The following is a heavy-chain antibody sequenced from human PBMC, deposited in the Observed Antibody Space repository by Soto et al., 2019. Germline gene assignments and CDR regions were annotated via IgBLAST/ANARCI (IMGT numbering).Heavy chain of an antibody. V-gene: IGHV4-61*01. J-gene: IGHJ4*02. CDR3: AREYSNSPEAFDI. Sequence: SETLSLTCTVPGGSVNSDYYYWTWIRQPPGKGLEWIGYIYNSGRTNYNPSLKSRVSISMDTSRNQFSLKLTSVTAADTAVFYCAREYSNSPEAFDIWGQGSLVTVSS. CDR1: GGSVNSDYYY. CDR2: IYNSGRT. D-gene: IGHD1-26*01.